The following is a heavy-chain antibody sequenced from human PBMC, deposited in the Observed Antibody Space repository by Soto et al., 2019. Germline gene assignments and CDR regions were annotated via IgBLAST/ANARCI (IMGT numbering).Heavy chain of an antibody. D-gene: IGHD3-3*01. V-gene: IGHV3-30-3*01. CDR2: ISYDGSNK. CDR1: GFTFSSYA. CDR3: ARVRLWSGFFGVDV. J-gene: IGHJ6*02. Sequence: VGSLRLSCAASGFTFSSYAMHWVRQAPGKGLEWVAVISYDGSNKYYADSVKGRFTISRDNSKNTLYLQMNSLRAEDTAVYYCARVRLWSGFFGVDVWGQGTTVTVSS.